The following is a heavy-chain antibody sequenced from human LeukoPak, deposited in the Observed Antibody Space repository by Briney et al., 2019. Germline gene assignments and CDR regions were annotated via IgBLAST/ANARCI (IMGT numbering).Heavy chain of an antibody. Sequence: SETLSLTCSVSYDSMKSGSYYWNWIRQPPGKGLEWIGSIYYSGSTYYNPSLKSRVTISVDTSKNQFSLKLSSVTAADTAVYYCARHGDMIVNHFDAFDIWGQGTMVTVSS. D-gene: IGHD3-22*01. J-gene: IGHJ3*02. CDR2: IYYSGST. V-gene: IGHV4-39*01. CDR3: ARHGDMIVNHFDAFDI. CDR1: YDSMKSGSYY.